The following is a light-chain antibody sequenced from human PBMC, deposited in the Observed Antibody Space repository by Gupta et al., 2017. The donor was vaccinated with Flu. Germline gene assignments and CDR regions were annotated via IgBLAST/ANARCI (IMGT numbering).Light chain of an antibody. Sequence: SYELTQPPSVSVSPGQTARITCSGDALPKQYAYWYQQKSGQAPVLVIYKDTERPSGIPERFSGSSSGTTVTLTINGVQAEDEAVYYCQSSDSSGAYDVFGTGTKVNVL. CDR1: ALPKQY. CDR2: KDT. V-gene: IGLV3-25*03. J-gene: IGLJ1*01. CDR3: QSSDSSGAYDV.